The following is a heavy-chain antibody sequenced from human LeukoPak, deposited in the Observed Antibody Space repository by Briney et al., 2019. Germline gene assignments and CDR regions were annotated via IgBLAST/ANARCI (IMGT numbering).Heavy chain of an antibody. CDR1: GYTFTSYG. CDR3: PRVASYYYGSGSYCIAY. V-gene: IGHV1-18*01. D-gene: IGHD3-10*01. J-gene: IGHJ4*02. Sequence: ASVKVSCKASGYTFTSYGSSWVRQAPGQGLEWMGWISAYNGNTNYAQKLQGRVTITTDTSTSTAYMELRSLTSDDAAVSYLPRVASYYYGSGSYCIAYCGQGSLATVSS. CDR2: ISAYNGNT.